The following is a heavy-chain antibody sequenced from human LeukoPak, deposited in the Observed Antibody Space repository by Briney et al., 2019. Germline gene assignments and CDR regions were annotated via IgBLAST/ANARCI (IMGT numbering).Heavy chain of an antibody. CDR2: IYWDDDK. J-gene: IGHJ4*02. CDR1: GFSLSTSGVG. CDR3: ARGRFGELYLDY. D-gene: IGHD3-10*01. V-gene: IGHV2-5*02. Sequence: SGPTLVKPTQTLTPTCTFSGFSLSTSGVGVGWTRQPPGKALEWLALIYWDDDKRYSPSLKSRLTITKDTSKNQVVLTMTNMDPVDTATYYCARGRFGELYLDYWGQGTLVTVSS.